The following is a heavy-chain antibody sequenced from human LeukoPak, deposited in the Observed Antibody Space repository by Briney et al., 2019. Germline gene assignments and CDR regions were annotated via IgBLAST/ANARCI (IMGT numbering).Heavy chain of an antibody. V-gene: IGHV3-53*01. CDR1: GFTVSSNY. Sequence: SGGSLRLSCAASGFTVSSNYMSWVRQAPGKGLEWVSVIYSGGSTYYADSVKGRFTISRDNSKNTLYLQMNSLRAEDTAVYYCAKDSDYGFFDYWGQGTLVTVSS. D-gene: IGHD3-10*01. CDR2: IYSGGST. J-gene: IGHJ4*02. CDR3: AKDSDYGFFDY.